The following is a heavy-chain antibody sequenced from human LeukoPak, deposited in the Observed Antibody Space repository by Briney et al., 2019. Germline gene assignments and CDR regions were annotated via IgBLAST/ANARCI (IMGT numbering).Heavy chain of an antibody. CDR1: GFTFSDYY. CDR3: ATTPRTGYSGYDWVY. J-gene: IGHJ4*02. Sequence: GGSLRLSCAASGFTFSDYYMSWIRQAPGKGLEWVSYISSSSSYTNYADSVKGRFTISRDNAKNSLYLQMNSLRAEDTAVYYCATTPRTGYSGYDWVYWGQGTLVTVSS. D-gene: IGHD5-12*01. CDR2: ISSSSSYT. V-gene: IGHV3-11*03.